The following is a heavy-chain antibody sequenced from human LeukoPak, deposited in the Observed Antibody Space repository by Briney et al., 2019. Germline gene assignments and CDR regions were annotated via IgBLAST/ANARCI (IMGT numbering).Heavy chain of an antibody. J-gene: IGHJ5*02. CDR3: ARHRADFWSGSSLMINNWFDP. CDR2: IYYSGST. CDR1: GGSISSYY. Sequence: SETLSLTCTVSGGSISSYYWSWIRQPPGKGLEWIGSIYYSGSTYYNPSLKSRVTISVDTSKNQFSLKLSSVTAADTAVYYCARHRADFWSGSSLMINNWFDPWGQGTLVTVSS. V-gene: IGHV4-39*01. D-gene: IGHD3-3*01.